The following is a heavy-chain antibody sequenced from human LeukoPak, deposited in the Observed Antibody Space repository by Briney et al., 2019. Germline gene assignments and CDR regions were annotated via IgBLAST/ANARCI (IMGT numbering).Heavy chain of an antibody. D-gene: IGHD3-10*01. CDR1: GGSISSYY. J-gene: IGHJ6*03. CDR3: ARDQRRIFDYYGSGSYEMRYYYYYMDV. V-gene: IGHV4-4*07. CDR2: IYTSGST. Sequence: SETLSLTCTVSGGSISSYYWSWIRQPAEKGLEWIGRIYTSGSTNYNPSLKSRVTMSVDTSKNQFSLKLSSVTAADTAVYYCARDQRRIFDYYGSGSYEMRYYYYYMDVWGKGTMVTISS.